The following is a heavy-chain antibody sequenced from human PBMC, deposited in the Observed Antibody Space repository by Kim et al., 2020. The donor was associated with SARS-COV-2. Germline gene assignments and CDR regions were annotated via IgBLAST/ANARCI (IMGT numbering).Heavy chain of an antibody. CDR3: ARRATMVRGSNGHFDY. D-gene: IGHD3-10*01. Sequence: KFQGRVTMTRNTSISTAYMELSSLRSEDTAVYYCARRATMVRGSNGHFDYWGQGTLVTVSS. J-gene: IGHJ4*02. V-gene: IGHV1-8*01.